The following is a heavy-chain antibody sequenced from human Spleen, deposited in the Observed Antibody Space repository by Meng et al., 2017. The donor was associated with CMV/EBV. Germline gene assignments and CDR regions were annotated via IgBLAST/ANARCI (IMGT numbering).Heavy chain of an antibody. CDR1: QFSFSKFW. V-gene: IGHV3-7*01. CDR3: FRGQYDRG. CDR2: IKEDGSES. D-gene: IGHD3-10*02. J-gene: IGHJ4*01. Sequence: GGSLRLSCGSSQFSFSKFWMNWVRQPPGKGLEWVANIKEDGSESFYVDSVKGRFTVSRDNAKNLVFLQMTRLRVEDTAVYYCFRGQYDRGWGHGTLVTVSS.